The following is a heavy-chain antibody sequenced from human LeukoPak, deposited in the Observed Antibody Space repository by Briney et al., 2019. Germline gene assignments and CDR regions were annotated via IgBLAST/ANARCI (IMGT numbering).Heavy chain of an antibody. J-gene: IGHJ5*02. CDR2: ISGSDVST. Sequence: PGGTLRLSCAASGFTLSTFGMSWVRQVPGKGLEWVSAISGSDVSTYYADSMKGRFTISRDNSKNTLYLQMNSLKTEDTAVYYCTTDPTYYDSSGYYTPPWGQGTLVTVSS. CDR1: GFTLSTFG. CDR3: TTDPTYYDSSGYYTPP. D-gene: IGHD3-22*01. V-gene: IGHV3-23*01.